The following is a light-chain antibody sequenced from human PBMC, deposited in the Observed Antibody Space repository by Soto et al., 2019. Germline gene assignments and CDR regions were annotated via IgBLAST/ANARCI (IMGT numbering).Light chain of an antibody. CDR1: NSNIGAGYP. V-gene: IGLV1-40*01. Sequence: QSVLTQPPSVTGAPGQRVTISCTGNNSNIGAGYPVHWYQQFPGTAPKLLIYANTNRPSGVPDRFSGSKSGTSASLAITGLQAEDQADFYCLSYDSSLVGLIFGGGTKLTVL. CDR2: ANT. J-gene: IGLJ2*01. CDR3: LSYDSSLVGLI.